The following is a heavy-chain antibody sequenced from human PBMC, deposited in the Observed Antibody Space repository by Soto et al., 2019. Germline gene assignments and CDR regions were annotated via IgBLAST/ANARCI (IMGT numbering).Heavy chain of an antibody. J-gene: IGHJ4*02. Sequence: ASVKVSCKASGYTFTSYDINWVRQATGQGLEWMGWMNPNSGNTGYAQKFQGRVTMTRNTSISTAYMELSSLRSEDTAVYYCARGFWNTLQYDYIWGRDMDYWGQGTLVTVSS. CDR3: ARGFWNTLQYDYIWGRDMDY. CDR2: MNPNSGNT. D-gene: IGHD3-16*01. V-gene: IGHV1-8*01. CDR1: GYTFTSYD.